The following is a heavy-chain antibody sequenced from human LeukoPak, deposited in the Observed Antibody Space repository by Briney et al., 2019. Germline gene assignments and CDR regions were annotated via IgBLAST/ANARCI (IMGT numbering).Heavy chain of an antibody. D-gene: IGHD3-9*01. J-gene: IGHJ3*02. V-gene: IGHV3-13*01. CDR3: ARGRAWAYYDILTGYRDAFDI. CDR2: IGTAGDT. CDR1: GFTFSSYD. Sequence: GGSLRLSCAASGFTFSSYDMHWVRQATGKGLEWVSAIGTAGDTYYPGSVKGRFTISRENAKNSLYLQMNSLRAGDTAVYYCARGRAWAYYDILTGYRDAFDIWGQGTMVTVSS.